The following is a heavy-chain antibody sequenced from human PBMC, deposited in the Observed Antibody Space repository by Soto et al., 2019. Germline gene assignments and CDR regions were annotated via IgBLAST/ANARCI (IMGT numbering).Heavy chain of an antibody. CDR1: GFTFSDHY. Sequence: GGSLRLSCAASGFTFSDHYMDWVRQAPGKGLEWVGRIYSGGSTYYADSVKGRFTISRDNSKNTLYLQMNSLRAEDTAVYYCARDDCIPHRAAAGTCYYYGMDVWGQGTTVTVSS. V-gene: IGHV3-53*01. CDR3: ARDDCIPHRAAAGTCYYYGMDV. D-gene: IGHD6-13*01. CDR2: IYSGGST. J-gene: IGHJ6*01.